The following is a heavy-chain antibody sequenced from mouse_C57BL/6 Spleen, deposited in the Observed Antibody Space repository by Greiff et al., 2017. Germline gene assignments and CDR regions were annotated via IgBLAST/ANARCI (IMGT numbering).Heavy chain of an antibody. CDR1: GYTFTSYW. CDR3: ARGKGYGSSYDYAMDY. J-gene: IGHJ4*01. D-gene: IGHD1-1*01. CDR2: IDPSDSYT. Sequence: QVQLQQPGAELVMPGASVKLSCKASGYTFTSYWMHWVKQRPGQGLEWIGEIDPSDSYTNYNQKFKGKSTLTVDKSSSTAYMQLSSLTSEDSAVYYCARGKGYGSSYDYAMDYWGQGTSVTVSS. V-gene: IGHV1-69*01.